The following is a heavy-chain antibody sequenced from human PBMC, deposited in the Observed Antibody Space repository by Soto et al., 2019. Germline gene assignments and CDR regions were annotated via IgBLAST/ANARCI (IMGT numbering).Heavy chain of an antibody. CDR3: ARGPPMATITFFAY. D-gene: IGHD5-12*01. CDR1: GFPFSSYS. J-gene: IGHJ4*02. Sequence: EVQLVESGGGLVKPGGSLRLSCAASGFPFSSYSMNWVRQAPGMGLEWVSSISSSSYIYYADSLQGRFTISRDNAKNSLYLQMNSLRAEDTAVYYCARGPPMATITFFAYWGQGTLVTVSS. CDR2: ISSSSYI. V-gene: IGHV3-21*01.